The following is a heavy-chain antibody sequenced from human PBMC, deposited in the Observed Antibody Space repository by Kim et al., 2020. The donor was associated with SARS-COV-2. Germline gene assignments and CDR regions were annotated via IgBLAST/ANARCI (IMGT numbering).Heavy chain of an antibody. CDR1: GFTFDDYA. J-gene: IGHJ4*02. CDR2: ISWNSGSI. CDR3: AKESLPIAAANLDC. Sequence: GGSLRLSCAASGFTFDDYAMHWVRQAPGKGLEWVSGISWNSGSIGYADSVKGRFTISRDNAKNSLYLQMNSLRAEDTALYYCAKESLPIAAANLDCWGQGNLVTVSP. V-gene: IGHV3-9*01. D-gene: IGHD6-13*01.